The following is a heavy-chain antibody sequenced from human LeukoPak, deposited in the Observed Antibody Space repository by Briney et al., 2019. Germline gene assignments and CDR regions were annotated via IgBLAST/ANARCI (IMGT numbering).Heavy chain of an antibody. CDR3: ARDRNTDFWSGYYTNYFDY. Sequence: PGGSLRLSCAASGFIFSNYRMTWVRHAPGKGLEWVATIKQDGGEKYYVDSVKGRFTISRDNAKNSLSLQMSSLRAEDTAVYYCARDRNTDFWSGYYTNYFDYWGQGTLVIVSS. CDR1: GFIFSNYR. J-gene: IGHJ4*02. D-gene: IGHD3-3*01. CDR2: IKQDGGEK. V-gene: IGHV3-7*01.